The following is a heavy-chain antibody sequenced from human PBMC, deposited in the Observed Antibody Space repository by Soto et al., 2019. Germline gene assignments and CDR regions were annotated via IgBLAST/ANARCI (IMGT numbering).Heavy chain of an antibody. CDR3: ARVIAAAGRGGVYYYYMDV. CDR2: ISGSGGST. CDR1: GFTFSSYA. D-gene: IGHD6-13*01. Sequence: GGSLRLSCAASGFTFSSYAMSWVRQAPGKGLEWVSAISGSGGSTYYADSVKGRFTISRDNAKNSLYLQMNSLRAEDTAVYYCARVIAAAGRGGVYYYYMDVWGKGTTVTVSS. V-gene: IGHV3-23*01. J-gene: IGHJ6*03.